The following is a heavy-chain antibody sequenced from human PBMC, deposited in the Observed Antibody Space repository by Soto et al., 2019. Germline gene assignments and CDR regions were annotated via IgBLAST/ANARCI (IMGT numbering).Heavy chain of an antibody. Sequence: QVQLQESGPGLVKPSQTLSLTCTVSGGSISSGGYYWSWIRQHPGKGLEWIGYIYYSGSTYYNPSLKSRVTISVDTSKNQFSLKLSSVTAADTTVYYCARSYDSSGHPWFDPWGQGTLVTVSS. CDR2: IYYSGST. D-gene: IGHD3-22*01. CDR1: GGSISSGGYY. CDR3: ARSYDSSGHPWFDP. J-gene: IGHJ5*02. V-gene: IGHV4-31*03.